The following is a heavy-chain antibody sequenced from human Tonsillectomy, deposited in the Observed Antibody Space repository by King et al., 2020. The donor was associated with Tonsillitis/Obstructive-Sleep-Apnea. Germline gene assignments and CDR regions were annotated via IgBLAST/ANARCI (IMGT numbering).Heavy chain of an antibody. CDR1: GFIVRSNY. CDR2: IYSDGST. J-gene: IGHJ6*03. V-gene: IGHV3-66*01. Sequence: QLVQSGGGLVQPGGSLRLSCAPSGFIVRSNYISWVRQAPGKGLERVSVIYSDGSTFHTDTVKGRFTIYRDNSKNTVYLQMNSLRAEDTAVYYCAREAPMQTFFYMDVWGKGTTVTVSS. CDR3: AREAPMQTFFYMDV.